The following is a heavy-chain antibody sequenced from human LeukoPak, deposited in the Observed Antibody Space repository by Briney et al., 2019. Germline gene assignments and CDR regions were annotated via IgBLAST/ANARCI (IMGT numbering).Heavy chain of an antibody. CDR3: ARDPPSFFAFDI. CDR2: IYYSGST. J-gene: IGHJ3*02. CDR1: GGSISSGDYY. V-gene: IGHV4-30-4*08. Sequence: PSETLSLTCTVSGGSISSGDYYWSWIRQPPGKGLEWIGYIYYSGSTYYNPSLKSRVTISVDTSKNQFSLKLSSVTAADTAVYYCARDPPSFFAFDIWGQGTMVTVSS. D-gene: IGHD3-3*02.